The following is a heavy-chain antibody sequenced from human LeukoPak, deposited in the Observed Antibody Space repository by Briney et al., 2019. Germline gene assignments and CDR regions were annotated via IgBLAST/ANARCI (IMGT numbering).Heavy chain of an antibody. CDR3: ARGPGGYDN. Sequence: GGSLRLSCAASGFTVSSNYMTRVRQAPGKGLEWVSVIFGGGSTYYADSVKGRFTISRDNSKNTLFLQMNSLRVEDTAVYYCARGPGGYDNWGQGTLVTVSS. J-gene: IGHJ4*02. D-gene: IGHD3-16*01. V-gene: IGHV3-66*01. CDR2: IFGGGST. CDR1: GFTVSSNY.